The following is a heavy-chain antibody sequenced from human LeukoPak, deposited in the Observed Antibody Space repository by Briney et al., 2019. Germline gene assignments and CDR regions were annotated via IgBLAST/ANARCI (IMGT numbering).Heavy chain of an antibody. CDR2: IASSGGST. J-gene: IGHJ4*02. Sequence: PGGSLILSCAASGFTFSSAAMTWVRQAPGKGLEWVSLIASSGGSTYYADSVKGRFTISRDNSKNTLYLQMNSLRAEDTAVYYCAKPYCSGGSCYFDYWGQGTLVTVSS. V-gene: IGHV3-23*01. CDR1: GFTFSSAA. D-gene: IGHD2-15*01. CDR3: AKPYCSGGSCYFDY.